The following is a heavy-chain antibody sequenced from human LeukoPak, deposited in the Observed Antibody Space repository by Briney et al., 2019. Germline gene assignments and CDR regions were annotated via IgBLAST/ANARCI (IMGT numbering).Heavy chain of an antibody. J-gene: IGHJ4*02. V-gene: IGHV3-21*06. CDR1: GFTFSSDS. D-gene: IGHD5-12*01. CDR2: ISSTSGFI. CDR3: ARVHSGYGPDYIDH. Sequence: GGSLRLSCAASGFTFSSDSMNWVRQAPGKGLEWVSSISSTSGFISYADSVKGRFTISRDNAKSSLHLQMNSLRAEDTALYYCARVHSGYGPDYIDHWGQGTPVTVSS.